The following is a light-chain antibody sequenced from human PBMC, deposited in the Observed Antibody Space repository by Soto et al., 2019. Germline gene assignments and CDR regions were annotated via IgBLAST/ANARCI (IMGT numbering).Light chain of an antibody. CDR2: EVS. J-gene: IGLJ3*02. CDR1: SSDVGGYNY. Sequence: QSALTQPASVSGSPGQSITISCTGTSSDVGGYNYVSWYQQHPGKAPKLMIYEVSNRPSGVSNRFSGSKSGNTAYLTISGLQAEDEADYYCSSYTSSLSVFGGGTKVTVL. V-gene: IGLV2-14*01. CDR3: SSYTSSLSV.